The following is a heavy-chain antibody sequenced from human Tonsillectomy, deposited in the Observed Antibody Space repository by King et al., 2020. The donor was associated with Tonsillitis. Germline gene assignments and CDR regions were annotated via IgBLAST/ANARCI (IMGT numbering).Heavy chain of an antibody. CDR2: ISYDGDNE. Sequence: VQLVESGGGVVQPGRSLRLSCAASGFTFGSYGMHWVRQAPGKGLEWMAVISYDGDNEYHADSVKGRFTISRDNSKNTLYLEMNSLRTEDTAVYYCARSRTGSSWYGGDYWGQGTRVTVSS. CDR1: GFTFGSYG. J-gene: IGHJ4*02. CDR3: ARSRTGSSWYGGDY. D-gene: IGHD6-13*01. V-gene: IGHV3-30*03.